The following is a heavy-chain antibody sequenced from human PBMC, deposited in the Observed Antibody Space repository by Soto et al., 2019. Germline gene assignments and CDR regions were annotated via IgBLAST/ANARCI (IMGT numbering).Heavy chain of an antibody. Sequence: QVHLVQSGAEVKKPGSSVKVSCKASGGTFRSYAISWVRQAPGQGLEWMGGIIPIFGTPNYAQKFQGRVTITADVSTSTAYTEVSSLRSEDTAVYYCARARYGIGTSCPNYYGMDVWGQGTTVTVSS. CDR1: GGTFRSYA. CDR3: ARARYGIGTSCPNYYGMDV. D-gene: IGHD2-2*01. J-gene: IGHJ6*02. V-gene: IGHV1-69*12. CDR2: IIPIFGTP.